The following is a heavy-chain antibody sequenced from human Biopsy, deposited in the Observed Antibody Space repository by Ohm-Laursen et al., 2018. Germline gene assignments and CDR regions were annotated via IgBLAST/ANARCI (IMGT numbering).Heavy chain of an antibody. CDR2: IIPILRTT. D-gene: IGHD2-15*01. CDR1: TGTFDSYG. Sequence: SVKVSCKTSTGTFDSYGVTWVRQAPGQGLEWMGRIIPILRTTTYAPKIQGRVTFTADKSSSTAYLELSSLTSEDTAMFYCAREAIGYQLPCDDWGQGTLVTVSS. CDR3: AREAIGYQLPCDD. J-gene: IGHJ4*02. V-gene: IGHV1-69*04.